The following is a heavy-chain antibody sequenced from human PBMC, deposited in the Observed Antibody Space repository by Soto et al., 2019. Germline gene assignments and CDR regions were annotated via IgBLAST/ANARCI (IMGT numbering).Heavy chain of an antibody. CDR2: IYYSGST. V-gene: IGHV4-61*03. Sequence: QVQLQESGPGLVKPSETLSLTCTVSGGSVTSGSYYWSWIRQPPGKGLEWIGYIYYSGSTNYNPSLKSRVTISVDTSKNHISLKLSSVTAADTALYYCARDQGIAVAVFDYWGQGTLVTVSS. J-gene: IGHJ4*02. CDR3: ARDQGIAVAVFDY. CDR1: GGSVTSGSYY. D-gene: IGHD6-19*01.